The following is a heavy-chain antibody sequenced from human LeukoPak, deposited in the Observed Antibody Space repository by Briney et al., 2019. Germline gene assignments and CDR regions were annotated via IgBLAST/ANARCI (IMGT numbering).Heavy chain of an antibody. Sequence: PGGSLRLSCEASGFTFSIYEVNWVRQAPGQGLEWLSHISDSGSSVHYADSVKGRFTISRDNSKNSLYLEMNSLRVEDTAIYYCARDATTAIGTVYMDVWGKGTTVTISS. D-gene: IGHD1-1*01. J-gene: IGHJ6*03. CDR3: ARDATTAIGTVYMDV. CDR2: ISDSGSSV. V-gene: IGHV3-48*03. CDR1: GFTFSIYE.